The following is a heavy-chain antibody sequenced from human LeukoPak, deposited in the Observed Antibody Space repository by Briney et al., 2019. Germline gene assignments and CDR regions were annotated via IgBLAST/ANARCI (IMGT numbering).Heavy chain of an antibody. CDR2: IDPSDSYT. J-gene: IGHJ4*02. D-gene: IGHD2-2*01. CDR1: GYIFTSYW. V-gene: IGHV5-10-1*01. Sequence: GESLKISCQGSGYIFTSYWISWVRQMPGKGLEWMGRIDPSDSYTNYSPSFQGHVTISADKSISTAYLQWSSLKASDTAMYYSARESDLYCSSTSCSYDYWGQGTLVTVSS. CDR3: ARESDLYCSSTSCSYDY.